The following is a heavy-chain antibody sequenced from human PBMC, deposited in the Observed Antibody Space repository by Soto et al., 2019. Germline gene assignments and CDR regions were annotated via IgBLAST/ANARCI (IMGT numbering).Heavy chain of an antibody. CDR2: IYYEST. J-gene: IGHJ5*02. D-gene: IGHD3-22*01. V-gene: IGHV4-59*01. Sequence: SETLSLTCTVSGGSISSYYWSWIRQPPGKGLEWIGYIYYESTNYNPSLKSRVIISVDTAKNQFSLRLTSVTAADTAVYYCVRAYYDTSGYSLDPWGQGTLVT. CDR1: GGSISSYY. CDR3: VRAYYDTSGYSLDP.